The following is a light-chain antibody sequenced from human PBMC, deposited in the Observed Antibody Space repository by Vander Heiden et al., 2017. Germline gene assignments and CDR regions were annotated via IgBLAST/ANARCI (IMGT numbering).Light chain of an antibody. CDR2: DVS. CDR3: STFSNNTVL. V-gene: IGLV2-14*03. J-gene: IGLJ2*01. CDR1: TTDVDDYNF. Sequence: QSAPTQPASASGSPGQSITLSCIANTTDVDDYNFFSWYQQHPDRAPKLLIYDVSNRPSGLSARFSGSKSGNTASLTISGLQAEDEADYYCSTFSNNTVLFGGGTKLAVL.